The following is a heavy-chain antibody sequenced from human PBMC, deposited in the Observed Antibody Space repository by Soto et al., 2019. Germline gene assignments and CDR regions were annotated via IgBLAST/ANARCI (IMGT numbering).Heavy chain of an antibody. D-gene: IGHD3-22*01. Sequence: GGSLRLSCAASGFTFSSYAMSWVRQAPGKGLGWVSAISSSGVSTFYADSVKGRFTISRDNSRNTLYLQMNSLRAEDTAIYYCAKYQPMTQPRPYFDYWGQGTLVTVSS. CDR3: AKYQPMTQPRPYFDY. CDR1: GFTFSSYA. CDR2: ISSSGVST. V-gene: IGHV3-23*01. J-gene: IGHJ4*02.